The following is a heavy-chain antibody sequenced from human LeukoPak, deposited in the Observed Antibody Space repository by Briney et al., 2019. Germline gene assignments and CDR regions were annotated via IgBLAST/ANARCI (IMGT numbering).Heavy chain of an antibody. Sequence: SETLSLTCSVSGGSISTGGYYWSWIRQPPGKGLEWIGYIYYSGSTNYNPSLKSRVTISVDTSKNQFSLKLSSVTAADTAVYYCVRAILAYYDFWSGYYEVGWYFDLWGRGTLVTVSS. CDR1: GGSISTGGYY. V-gene: IGHV4-61*08. CDR2: IYYSGST. D-gene: IGHD3-3*01. CDR3: VRAILAYYDFWSGYYEVGWYFDL. J-gene: IGHJ2*01.